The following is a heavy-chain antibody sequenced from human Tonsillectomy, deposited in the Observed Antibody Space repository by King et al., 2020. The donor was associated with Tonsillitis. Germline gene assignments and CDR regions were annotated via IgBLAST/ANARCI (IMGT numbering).Heavy chain of an antibody. Sequence: VQLVESGGGLVKPGGSLRLSCAASGFTVSSNYMSWVRQAPGKGLEWVSVIYSGGSTYYADSVKGRFTISRHNSKNTLSLQMNSLRAEDTAVYYCARQLGIDSFDIWGQGTMVTVSS. V-gene: IGHV3-53*04. CDR3: ARQLGIDSFDI. J-gene: IGHJ3*02. CDR2: IYSGGST. D-gene: IGHD6-13*01. CDR1: GFTVSSNY.